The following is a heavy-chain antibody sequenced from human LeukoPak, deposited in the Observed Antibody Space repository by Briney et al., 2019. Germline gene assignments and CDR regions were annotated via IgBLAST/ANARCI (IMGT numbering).Heavy chain of an antibody. D-gene: IGHD3-16*01. J-gene: IGHJ4*02. CDR2: IHTSGTS. CDR1: GASISSYY. V-gene: IGHV4-4*07. Sequence: PSETLSLTCTVSGASISSYYWSWIRQPAGKGLEWIGRIHTSGTSNYNPSLKSRVTMSVDTSKNQFSLKLGSVTAADTAVYYCARDGGSGEFDYWGQGTLVTVSS. CDR3: ARDGGSGEFDY.